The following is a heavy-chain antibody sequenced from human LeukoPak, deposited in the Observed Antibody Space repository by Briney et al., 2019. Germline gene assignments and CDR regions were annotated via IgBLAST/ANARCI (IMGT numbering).Heavy chain of an antibody. Sequence: ASVKVSCKASGGTFSSYAISWVRQTPGQGLEWMGWINPNSGGTNYAQKFQGRVTMTRDTSISTAYMELSRLRSDDTAVYYCARAALQLYFHYWGQGTLVTVSS. V-gene: IGHV1-2*02. CDR1: GGTFSSYA. J-gene: IGHJ4*02. CDR3: ARAALQLYFHY. D-gene: IGHD1-1*01. CDR2: INPNSGGT.